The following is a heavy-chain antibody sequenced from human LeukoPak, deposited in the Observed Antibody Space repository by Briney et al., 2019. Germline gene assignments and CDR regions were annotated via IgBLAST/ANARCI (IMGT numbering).Heavy chain of an antibody. CDR2: IYTSGST. CDR3: ARLGGSSQFDY. Sequence: SETLSLTCTVSGGSITSYYWSWIRQPPGKGLEWIGYIYTSGSTNYNPSLQSRVTISVDTSTNQFSLKLSSVTAADTAVYYCARLGGSSQFDYWGQGTLVTVSS. V-gene: IGHV4-4*09. CDR1: GGSITSYY. D-gene: IGHD1-26*01. J-gene: IGHJ4*02.